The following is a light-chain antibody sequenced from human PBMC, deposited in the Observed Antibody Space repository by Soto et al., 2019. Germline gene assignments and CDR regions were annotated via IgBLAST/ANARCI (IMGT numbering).Light chain of an antibody. Sequence: QSVLTQPPSASGTPAQRVTISCSGSSSNIGNHYVYWYQHLPGTAPKLLIYRNNQRPSGVPDRFSGSRSGTSGFLAISGLRSEDEADYYCAAWDDSLSGYVFGTGTKLTVL. CDR1: SSNIGNHY. CDR3: AAWDDSLSGYV. J-gene: IGLJ1*01. CDR2: RNN. V-gene: IGLV1-47*01.